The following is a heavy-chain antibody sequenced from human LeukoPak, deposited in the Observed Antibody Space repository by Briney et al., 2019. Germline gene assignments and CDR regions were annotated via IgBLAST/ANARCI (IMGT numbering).Heavy chain of an antibody. CDR2: IIPIFGTA. Sequence: SVKVSCKASGGTFSSYAISWVRQPPGQGLEWMGGIIPIFGTANYAQKFQGRVTITTDESTSTAYMELSSLRSEDTAVYYCAISPSTKGAMVADLDYWGQGTLVTVSS. CDR3: AISPSTKGAMVADLDY. D-gene: IGHD5-18*01. V-gene: IGHV1-69*05. CDR1: GGTFSSYA. J-gene: IGHJ4*02.